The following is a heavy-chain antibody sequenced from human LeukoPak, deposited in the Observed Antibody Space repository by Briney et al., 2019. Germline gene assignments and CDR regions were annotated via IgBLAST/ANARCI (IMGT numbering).Heavy chain of an antibody. J-gene: IGHJ4*02. D-gene: IGHD5-24*01. CDR2: IVVGSGNT. CDR1: GFTFTISA. CDR3: AAAIKAIPFDY. V-gene: IGHV1-58*02. Sequence: SVTVSCKASGFTFTISAMQWVRQARGQRLEWIGWIVVGSGNTNYAQKFQERVTITRDRSKSTAYMELSSLRSEDTAVYYCAAAIKAIPFDYWGQGTLVTVSS.